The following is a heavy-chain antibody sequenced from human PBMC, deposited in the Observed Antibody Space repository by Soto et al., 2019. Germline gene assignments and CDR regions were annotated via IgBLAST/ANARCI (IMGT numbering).Heavy chain of an antibody. CDR1: GFTFSGHW. J-gene: IGHJ6*04. CDR3: ASPVVPAPMRGPYFYGIAV. D-gene: IGHD2-2*01. CDR2: LNGDGSST. Sequence: EVQLVESGGGLVQPGGSLRLSCAASGFTFSGHWMHWVSQAPGMGLVWVSRLNGDGSSTNYADFVKGRFTICSDNAESRLYLQMNSLRAEETAVDYCASPVVPAPMRGPYFYGIAVWGKGTTVPVSS. V-gene: IGHV3-74*01.